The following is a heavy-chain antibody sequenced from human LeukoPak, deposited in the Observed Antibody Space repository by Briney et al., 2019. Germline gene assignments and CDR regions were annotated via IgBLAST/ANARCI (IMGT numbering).Heavy chain of an antibody. CDR1: GGSISSYY. CDR3: ARDGAAAGTFDY. V-gene: IGHV4-59*01. D-gene: IGHD6-13*01. J-gene: IGHJ4*02. Sequence: PSETLSLTCTVSGGSISSYYWSWIRQPAGKGLEWIGYIYYSGSTNYNPSLKSRVTISVDTSKNQFSLKLSSVTAADTAVYYCARDGAAAGTFDYWGQGTLVTVSS. CDR2: IYYSGST.